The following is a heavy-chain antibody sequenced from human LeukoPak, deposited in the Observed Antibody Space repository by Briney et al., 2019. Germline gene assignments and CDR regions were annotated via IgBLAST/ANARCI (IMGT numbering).Heavy chain of an antibody. CDR3: TRGGGQLDF. V-gene: IGHV3-7*01. J-gene: IGHJ4*02. CDR1: GFTFSNSW. D-gene: IGHD1-1*01. Sequence: GGSLRLSCAAFGFTFSNSWMSWVRQAPGKGLEWVANMNQDGSSIYYVDSVKGRFTISRDNAKYSLYLHTNSLRAEDTAVYYCTRGGGQLDFWGQGTLVTVSS. CDR2: MNQDGSSI.